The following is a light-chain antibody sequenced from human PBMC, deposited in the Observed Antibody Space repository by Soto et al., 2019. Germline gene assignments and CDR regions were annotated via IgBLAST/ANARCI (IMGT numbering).Light chain of an antibody. CDR1: QLFSSN. CDR2: GSS. CDR3: QQYNDWPRT. J-gene: IGKJ5*01. V-gene: IGKV3-15*01. Sequence: EIVMTRSPATLSVSPGETVTLSCRASQLFSSNLAWYQRRPGQAPRLLIYGSSTRATGVPARFSGSASGTEFTLTISSLQSEDFAVYYCQQYNDWPRTFGQGTLLEI.